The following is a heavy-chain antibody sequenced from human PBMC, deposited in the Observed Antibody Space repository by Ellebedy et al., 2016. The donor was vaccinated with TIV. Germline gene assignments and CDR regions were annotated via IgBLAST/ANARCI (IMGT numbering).Heavy chain of an antibody. CDR2: ISGSGDST. Sequence: PGGSLRLSCAASGFTFTIYAMSWVRQAPGKGLEWVSLISGSGDSTYYADSVKGRFTISRDNSKNTLYLQMNSLRADDTAVYYCSRGLISGYYAGHAFDIWGQGTMVTVSS. CDR3: SRGLISGYYAGHAFDI. CDR1: GFTFTIYA. D-gene: IGHD3-22*01. V-gene: IGHV3-23*01. J-gene: IGHJ3*02.